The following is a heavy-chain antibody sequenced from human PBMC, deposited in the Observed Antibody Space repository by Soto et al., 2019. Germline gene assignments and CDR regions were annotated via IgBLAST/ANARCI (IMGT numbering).Heavy chain of an antibody. CDR3: ARTTPSSDY. V-gene: IGHV1-18*01. CDR1: GYTFNTYG. D-gene: IGHD4-17*01. J-gene: IGHJ4*02. CDR2: ISGYDGNT. Sequence: XVKVSCKTSGYTFNTYGIIWVRQAPGQGLEWMGWISGYDGNTNYAQEFQGRVTMTTDTSTSTAYLEMRSLRSDDTAVYYCARTTPSSDYWGQGTLVTVSS.